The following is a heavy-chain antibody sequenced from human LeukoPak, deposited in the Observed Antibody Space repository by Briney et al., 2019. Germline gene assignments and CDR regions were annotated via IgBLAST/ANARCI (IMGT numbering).Heavy chain of an antibody. CDR1: GFTLSTNA. D-gene: IGHD2-2*03. V-gene: IGHV3-23*01. CDR2: ISGSGAST. Sequence: GGSLRLSCLTSGFTLSTNAMSWVRQAPGKGLEWISGISGSGASTYYADSVKGRFTISRDDSRNTLYLQMNSLRAEDTAVYYCARVDDLDAFDIWGQGTMVTVSS. CDR3: ARVDDLDAFDI. J-gene: IGHJ3*02.